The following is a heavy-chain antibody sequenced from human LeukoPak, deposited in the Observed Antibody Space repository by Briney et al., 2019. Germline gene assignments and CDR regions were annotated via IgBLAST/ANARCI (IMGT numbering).Heavy chain of an antibody. CDR2: ISAYNGNT. J-gene: IGHJ5*02. V-gene: IGHV1-18*01. CDR1: GYTFTSYG. CDR3: ARETGGYFGSGTYYKYNLFDP. D-gene: IGHD3-10*01. Sequence: ASVKVSCKASGYTFTSYGISWVRQAPGQGLEWMGWISAYNGNTNYAQKLQGRVTMTTDTSTSTAYMELRSLRSDDTAVYYCARETGGYFGSGTYYKYNLFDPWGQGTLVTVSS.